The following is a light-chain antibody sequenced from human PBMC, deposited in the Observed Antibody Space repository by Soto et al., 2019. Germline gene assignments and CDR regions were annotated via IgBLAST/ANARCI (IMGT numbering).Light chain of an antibody. Sequence: QSVLTQPTSVSGAPGQRVTISCTGSSSNIGAVYDVHWYQQLPGTAPKLLIYANNNRPSGVPDRFSGSKSGTSASLAITGLQAEDEADYYCQSYDSSLSGVIFGGGTKLTVL. CDR1: SSNIGAVYD. CDR3: QSYDSSLSGVI. V-gene: IGLV1-40*01. CDR2: ANN. J-gene: IGLJ2*01.